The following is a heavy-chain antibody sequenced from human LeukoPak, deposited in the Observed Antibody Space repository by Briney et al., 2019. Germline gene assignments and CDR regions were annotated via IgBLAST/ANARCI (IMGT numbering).Heavy chain of an antibody. Sequence: ASVKVSCKASGGTFSSYAISWVRQAPGQGLEWMGGIIPIFGTANYAQKFQGRVTITADESTSTAYMELSSLRSEDTAVYYCARDPIRYCSGGSCYAGLAFDIWAKGQWSPSLQ. D-gene: IGHD2-15*01. J-gene: IGHJ3*02. CDR3: ARDPIRYCSGGSCYAGLAFDI. V-gene: IGHV1-69*13. CDR1: GGTFSSYA. CDR2: IIPIFGTA.